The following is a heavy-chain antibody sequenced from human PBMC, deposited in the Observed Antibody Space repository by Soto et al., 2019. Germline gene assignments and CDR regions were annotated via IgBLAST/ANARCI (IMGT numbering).Heavy chain of an antibody. CDR1: GGSINSANYY. J-gene: IGHJ4*02. V-gene: IGHV4-39*01. CDR3: VRHQRYSSGWYIDY. Sequence: TLSLTCTVSGGSINSANYYWGWIRQPPGKGLEWIGNVYYRGTTYYNPSLKGRVTISVDTSKNQFSLKLSSVTAADSAVFFCVRHQRYSSGWYIDYWGQGTLVTVSS. D-gene: IGHD6-19*01. CDR2: VYYRGTT.